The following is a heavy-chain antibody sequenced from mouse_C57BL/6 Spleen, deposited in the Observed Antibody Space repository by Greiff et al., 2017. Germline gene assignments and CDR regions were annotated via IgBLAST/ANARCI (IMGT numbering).Heavy chain of an antibody. CDR3: ARSGDYVYAMDY. CDR1: GYAFTNYL. V-gene: IGHV1-54*01. CDR2: INPGSGGT. D-gene: IGHD2-4*01. J-gene: IGHJ4*01. Sequence: QVQLQQPGAELVRPGTSVKVSCKASGYAFTNYLIEWVKQRPGQGLEWIGVINPGSGGTNYNEKFKGKATLTADKSSSTAYMQLSSLTSEDSAVYFCARSGDYVYAMDYWGQGTSVTVSS.